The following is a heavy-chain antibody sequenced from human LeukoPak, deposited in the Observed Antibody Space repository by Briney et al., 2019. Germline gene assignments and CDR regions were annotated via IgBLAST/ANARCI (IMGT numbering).Heavy chain of an antibody. D-gene: IGHD3-3*01. CDR3: ARDLSPYYDFWSGLDY. V-gene: IGHV1-18*01. J-gene: IGHJ4*02. CDR1: GYTFTSYG. Sequence: ASVKVSCKASGYTFTSYGISWVRQAPGQGLEWMGWISAYNGNTNYAQKLQGRVTMTTDTSTSTAYMELRSLRSDDTAVYYCARDLSPYYDFWSGLDYWGQGTLVTVSS. CDR2: ISAYNGNT.